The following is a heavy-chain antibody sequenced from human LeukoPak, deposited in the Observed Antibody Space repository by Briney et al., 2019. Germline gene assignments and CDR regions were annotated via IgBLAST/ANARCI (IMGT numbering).Heavy chain of an antibody. Sequence: GGSLRLSCAASGFTFSSYWMHWVRQAPGKGLVWVSRINSDGSSTSYADSVKGRFTISRDNAKNTLYLQMNSLRAEDTAVYYCARDLPNYYGSGSYFGFDYWGQGTLVTVSS. V-gene: IGHV3-74*01. CDR1: GFTFSSYW. CDR3: ARDLPNYYGSGSYFGFDY. J-gene: IGHJ4*02. D-gene: IGHD3-10*01. CDR2: INSDGSST.